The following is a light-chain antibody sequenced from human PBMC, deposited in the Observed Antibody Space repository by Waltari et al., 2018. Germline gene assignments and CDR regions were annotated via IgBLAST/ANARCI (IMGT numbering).Light chain of an antibody. J-gene: IGKJ3*01. CDR2: DAS. V-gene: IGKV3-11*01. Sequence: EIVLTQSPATLSLSPGETATLTCRTSQSVNSNLAWYQQRPGEAPRLLIHDASNRATGIPARFSGSGSGTDFTLTISSLEPEDFAVYYCQQRSNPFTFGPGTKVDFK. CDR1: QSVNSN. CDR3: QQRSNPFT.